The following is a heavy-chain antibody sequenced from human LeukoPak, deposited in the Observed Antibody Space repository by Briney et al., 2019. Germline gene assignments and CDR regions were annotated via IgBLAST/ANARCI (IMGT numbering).Heavy chain of an antibody. Sequence: ASVKVSCKASGGTFSSYAISWVRQAPGQGLEWMGGIIPIFGTASYAQKFQGRVTITADESTSTAYMELSSLRSEDTAVYYCARDRDCSGGSCYSPDYGMDVWGKGTTVTVSS. CDR2: IIPIFGTA. CDR1: GGTFSSYA. CDR3: ARDRDCSGGSCYSPDYGMDV. V-gene: IGHV1-69*13. J-gene: IGHJ6*04. D-gene: IGHD2-15*01.